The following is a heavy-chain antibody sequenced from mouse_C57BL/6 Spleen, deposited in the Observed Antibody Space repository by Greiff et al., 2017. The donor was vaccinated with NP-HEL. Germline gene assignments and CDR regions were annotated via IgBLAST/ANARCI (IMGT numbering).Heavy chain of an antibody. J-gene: IGHJ1*03. CDR1: GYTFTSYW. Sequence: VQLVESGTELVKPGASVKLSCKASGYTFTSYWMHWVKQRPGQGLEWIGNINPSNGGTNYNEKFKSKATLTVDKSSSTAYMQLSSLTSEDSAVYYCAKDYYGSLRYFDVWGTGTTVTVSS. D-gene: IGHD1-1*01. CDR2: INPSNGGT. V-gene: IGHV1-53*01. CDR3: AKDYYGSLRYFDV.